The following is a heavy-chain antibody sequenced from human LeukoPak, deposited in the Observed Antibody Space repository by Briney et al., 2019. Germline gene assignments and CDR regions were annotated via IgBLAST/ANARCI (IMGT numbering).Heavy chain of an antibody. J-gene: IGHJ4*02. Sequence: SETLSLTCAVYGGSFSGYYWSWIRQPPGKGLEWIGEINHSGSTNYNPSLKSRVTISVDTSKNQFSLKLSPVTAADTAVYYCARGHTAMVFRKYYFDYWGQGTLVTVSS. D-gene: IGHD5-18*01. V-gene: IGHV4-34*01. CDR2: INHSGST. CDR1: GGSFSGYY. CDR3: ARGHTAMVFRKYYFDY.